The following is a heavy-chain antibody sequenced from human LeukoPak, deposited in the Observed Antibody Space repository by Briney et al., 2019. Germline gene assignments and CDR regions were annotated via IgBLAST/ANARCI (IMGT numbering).Heavy chain of an antibody. CDR3: AREGGGDYGEGFDY. J-gene: IGHJ4*02. CDR1: GFTFTNYA. V-gene: IGHV3-21*01. CDR2: IGTRSTSM. D-gene: IGHD4/OR15-4a*01. Sequence: PGGSLRLSCAASGFTFTNYAMNWVRQAPGKGLEWVSCIGTRSTSMYYADSVRGRFSISRDNAKNSVYLQMNSLRAEDTAVYYCAREGGGDYGEGFDYWGQGTLVTVSS.